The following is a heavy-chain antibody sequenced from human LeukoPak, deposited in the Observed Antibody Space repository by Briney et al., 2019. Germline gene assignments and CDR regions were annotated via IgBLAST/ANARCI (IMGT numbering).Heavy chain of an antibody. CDR2: INHSGST. J-gene: IGHJ4*02. Sequence: SETLSLTCAVYGGSFSGYYWSWIRQPPGKGLVWIGEINHSGSTNYNPSLKSPVTISVDTSKNQFSLKLSSVTAADTAVYYCARGPYSSRHFDYWGQGTLVTVSS. D-gene: IGHD6-13*01. V-gene: IGHV4-34*01. CDR1: GGSFSGYY. CDR3: ARGPYSSRHFDY.